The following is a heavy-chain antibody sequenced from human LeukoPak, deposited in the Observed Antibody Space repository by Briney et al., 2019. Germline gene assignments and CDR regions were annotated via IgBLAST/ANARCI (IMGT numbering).Heavy chain of an antibody. D-gene: IGHD2-2*02. CDR1: GGSFSGYY. J-gene: IGHJ6*03. Sequence: SETLSLTCAVYGGSFSGYYWSWIRQPPGKGLEWIGEINHSGSTNYNPSLKSRVTTSVDTPKNQFSLKLSSVTAADTAVYYCARGNVVPAAILYYYYYMDVWGKGTTVTVSS. CDR3: ARGNVVPAAILYYYYYMDV. V-gene: IGHV4-34*01. CDR2: INHSGST.